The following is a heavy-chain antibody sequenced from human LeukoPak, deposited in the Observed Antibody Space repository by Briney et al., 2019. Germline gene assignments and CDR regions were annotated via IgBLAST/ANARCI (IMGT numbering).Heavy chain of an antibody. CDR3: ARHVSEASSGWYGSSASYYFDY. V-gene: IGHV5-51*01. CDR1: GYIFTTYW. CDR2: IYPGDSDT. J-gene: IGHJ4*02. Sequence: PGESLKISCKGSGYIFTTYWIGWVRQMPGKGLEWMGIIYPGDSDTRYSPSFQGQVTISADKSISTAYLQWSSLKASDTAMYYCARHVSEASSGWYGSSASYYFDYWGQGTLVTVSS. D-gene: IGHD6-19*01.